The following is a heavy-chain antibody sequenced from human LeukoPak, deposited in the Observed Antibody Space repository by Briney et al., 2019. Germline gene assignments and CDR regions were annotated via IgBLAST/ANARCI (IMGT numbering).Heavy chain of an antibody. CDR3: ARVPLPRNRGIDY. V-gene: IGHV1-18*01. CDR1: GSTFTSNG. Sequence: ASVKLSCKASGSTFTSNGISWVRQGPGQGLGWMGWISAYNGNTNYAQKLQGRVTMTTDTSTSTAYMELRSLRSDDTAVYYCARVPLPRNRGIDYWNQGTLVTVSS. CDR2: ISAYNGNT. J-gene: IGHJ4*02. D-gene: IGHD1-14*01.